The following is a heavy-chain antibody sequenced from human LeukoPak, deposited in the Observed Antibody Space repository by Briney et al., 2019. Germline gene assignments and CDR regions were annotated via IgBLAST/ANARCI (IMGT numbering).Heavy chain of an antibody. J-gene: IGHJ4*02. D-gene: IGHD3-10*01. CDR2: ISGVGDTT. V-gene: IGHV3-23*01. CDR1: GFTFSSYA. CDR3: AKGPYGSGSWYGY. Sequence: PGGSLRLSCAASGFTFSSYAMSWVRQAPGKGLEWVSTISGVGDTTYYADSVKGRFTISRDNSKNTLYLQMNSLRAEDTAVYYCAKGPYGSGSWYGYWGQGTLVTVSS.